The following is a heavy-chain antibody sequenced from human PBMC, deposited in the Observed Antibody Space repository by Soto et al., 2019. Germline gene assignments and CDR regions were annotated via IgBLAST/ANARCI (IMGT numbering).Heavy chain of an antibody. J-gene: IGHJ6*02. V-gene: IGHV5-51*01. CDR3: ARHVDYYYGMDV. CDR1: GYRFTSYW. CDR2: IYPTDSDT. Sequence: PGESLKISCKASGYRFTSYWIGWVRQMPGKGLEWMGIIYPTDSDTRYSPSFQSQVTISVDKSINTAYLQWSSLKASDTAMYYCARHVDYYYGMDVWGQGTTVTVSS.